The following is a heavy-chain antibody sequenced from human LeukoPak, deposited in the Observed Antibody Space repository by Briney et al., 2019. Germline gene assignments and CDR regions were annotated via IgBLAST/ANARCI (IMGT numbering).Heavy chain of an antibody. J-gene: IGHJ6*03. D-gene: IGHD3-3*01. CDR3: AKTGLRFLEWTRLKYYYYYMDV. V-gene: IGHV3-21*01. CDR1: GFTFSSYS. Sequence: GGSLRLSCAASGFTFSSYSMNWVRQAPGKGLEWVSSISSSSSYIYYADSVKGRFTISRDNAKNSLYLQMNSLRAEDTAVYYCAKTGLRFLEWTRLKYYYYYMDVWGKGTTVTVSS. CDR2: ISSSSSYI.